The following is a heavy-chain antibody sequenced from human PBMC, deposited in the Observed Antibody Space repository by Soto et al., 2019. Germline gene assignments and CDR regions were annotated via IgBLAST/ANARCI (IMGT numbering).Heavy chain of an antibody. Sequence: EVQLLESGGGLVQPGGSLRLSCAASGFTFSSYAMSWVRQAPGKGLEWVSAISGSGGSTYYADSVKGRFTISRDNSKNTLYMQMNSRRAEDTAVYYCAKGYFYGAYPYRMDVWGQGTTVTVSS. CDR2: ISGSGGST. J-gene: IGHJ6*02. CDR3: AKGYFYGAYPYRMDV. V-gene: IGHV3-23*01. CDR1: GFTFSSYA. D-gene: IGHD4-17*01.